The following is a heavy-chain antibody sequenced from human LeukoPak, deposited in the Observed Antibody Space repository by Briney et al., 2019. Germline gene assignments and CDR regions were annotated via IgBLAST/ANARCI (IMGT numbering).Heavy chain of an antibody. J-gene: IGHJ4*02. D-gene: IGHD2-15*01. V-gene: IGHV3-48*03. CDR3: SRDRGGGGIYFDY. Sequence: GGSLRLSCAASGFTFSSYGMNWVREAPGKRREWISYISRSGATIYYADSVKGRFSISRDNAKNSLYLQMSSLGAEDTAIYYCSRDRGGGGIYFDYWGQGTLVTVSS. CDR1: GFTFSSYG. CDR2: ISRSGATI.